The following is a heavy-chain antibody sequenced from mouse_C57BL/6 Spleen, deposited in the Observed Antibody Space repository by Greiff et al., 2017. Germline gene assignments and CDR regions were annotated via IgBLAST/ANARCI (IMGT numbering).Heavy chain of an antibody. D-gene: IGHD4-1*01. V-gene: IGHV1-81*01. Sequence: QVHVKQSGAELARPGASVKLSCKASGYTFTSHGISWVKQRTGQGLEWIGEIYPRSGNTYYNEKFKGKATLTADKSSSTAYMELRSLTSEDSAVYFCARATGKGYYFDYWGQGTTLTVSS. CDR2: IYPRSGNT. J-gene: IGHJ2*01. CDR3: ARATGKGYYFDY. CDR1: GYTFTSHG.